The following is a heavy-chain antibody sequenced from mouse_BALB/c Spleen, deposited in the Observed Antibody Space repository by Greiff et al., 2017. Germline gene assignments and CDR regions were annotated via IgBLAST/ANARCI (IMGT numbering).Heavy chain of an antibody. J-gene: IGHJ4*01. V-gene: IGHV1-69*02. CDR2: IYPSDSYT. CDR1: GYTFTSYW. D-gene: IGHD2-14*01. CDR3: TRVDRYDRDAMDY. Sequence: VQLQQPGAELVRPGASVKLSCKASGYTFTSYWINWVKQRPGQGLEWIGNIYPSDSYTNYNQKFKDKATLTVDKSSSTAYMQLSSPTSEDSAVYYCTRVDRYDRDAMDYWGQGTSVTVSS.